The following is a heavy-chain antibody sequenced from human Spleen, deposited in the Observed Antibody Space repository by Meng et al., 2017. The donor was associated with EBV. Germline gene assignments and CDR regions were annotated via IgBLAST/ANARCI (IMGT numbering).Heavy chain of an antibody. D-gene: IGHD5-12*01. Sequence: QGPLRASGPGLVKPSQTLSLTCAVSGGSISSADHYWSWIRQPPGGGLEWIGYIYYSGSTKYNSSLRSRVSITVDTSNNQFSLKLSSVTAADTAVYYCAREVAPYSGYDSSYFDYWGQGTLVTVSS. CDR2: IYYSGST. CDR3: AREVAPYSGYDSSYFDY. J-gene: IGHJ4*02. CDR1: GGSISSADHY. V-gene: IGHV4-30-4*01.